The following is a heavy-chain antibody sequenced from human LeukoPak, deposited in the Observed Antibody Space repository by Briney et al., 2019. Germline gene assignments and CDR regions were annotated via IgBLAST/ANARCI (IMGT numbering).Heavy chain of an antibody. V-gene: IGHV4-4*07. CDR1: GGSISSYY. CDR3: ARGRRPRRAGGYCSSTSCSPLGYYYYYMDV. Sequence: ASETLSLTCTVSGGSISSYYWSWIRQPAGKGLEWIGRIYTSGSTNYNPSLKSRVTISVDKSKNQFSLKLSSVTAADTAVYYCARGRRPRRAGGYCSSTSCSPLGYYYYYMDVWGKGTTVTVSS. D-gene: IGHD2-2*01. J-gene: IGHJ6*03. CDR2: IYTSGST.